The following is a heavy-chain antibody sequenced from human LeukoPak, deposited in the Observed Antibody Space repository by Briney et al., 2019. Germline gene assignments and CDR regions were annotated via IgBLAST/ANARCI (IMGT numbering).Heavy chain of an antibody. CDR1: GGSFSGYY. Sequence: SETLSLTCAVYGGSFSGYYWSWIRQPPGKGLEWIGEINHSGSTNYNPSLKSRVTMSVDTSKNQFSLKLSSVTAADTAVYYCARVLGSSWSNDAFDIWGQGTMVTVSS. J-gene: IGHJ3*02. V-gene: IGHV4-34*01. D-gene: IGHD6-13*01. CDR2: INHSGST. CDR3: ARVLGSSWSNDAFDI.